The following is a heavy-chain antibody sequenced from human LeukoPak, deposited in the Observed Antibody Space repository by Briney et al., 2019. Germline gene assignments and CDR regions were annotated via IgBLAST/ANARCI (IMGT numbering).Heavy chain of an antibody. V-gene: IGHV4-59*01. J-gene: IGHJ4*02. CDR1: AGSISSYY. D-gene: IGHD3-3*01. CDR3: ASGTIFGVIAPYCFHS. Sequence: SETLSLTCTVSAGSISSYYWNWIRQVPGEGLEWIGYIFYGANTYYNPSLKDRVTMSMDTSKSQVSLKLTSVSAADTAVYYCASGTIFGVIAPYCFHSWGQGTLVTVSP. CDR2: IFYGANT.